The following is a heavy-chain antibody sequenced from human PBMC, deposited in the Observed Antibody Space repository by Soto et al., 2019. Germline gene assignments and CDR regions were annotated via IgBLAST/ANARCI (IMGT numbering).Heavy chain of an antibody. V-gene: IGHV1-18*01. CDR2: ISAYNGNT. Sequence: ASVKVSCKASGYTFNCYGISWVRQAPGQGLEWMGWISAYNGNTNYAQKLQGRVTMTTDTSTSTAYMELRSLRSDDTSVYYSARNGIAAAGKHLDYWGQGTLVTVSS. J-gene: IGHJ4*02. D-gene: IGHD6-13*01. CDR3: ARNGIAAAGKHLDY. CDR1: GYTFNCYG.